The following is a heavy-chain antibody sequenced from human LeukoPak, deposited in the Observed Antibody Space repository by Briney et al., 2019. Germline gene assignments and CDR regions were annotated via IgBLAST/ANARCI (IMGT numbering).Heavy chain of an antibody. D-gene: IGHD5-18*01. J-gene: IGHJ4*02. V-gene: IGHV4-34*01. CDR2: ISHSGST. CDR1: GGSFSGYY. CDR3: ARGGYSYGTPFDY. Sequence: SETLSLTCAVYGGSFSGYYWSWIRQPPGKGLEWIGEISHSGSTNYNPSLKSRVTISVDTSKNQFSLKLSSVTAADTAVYYCARGGYSYGTPFDYWGQGTLVTVSS.